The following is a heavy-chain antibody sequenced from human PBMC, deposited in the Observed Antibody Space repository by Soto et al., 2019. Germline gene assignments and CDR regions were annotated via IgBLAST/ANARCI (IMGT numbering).Heavy chain of an antibody. CDR2: IIPIFGTA. V-gene: IGHV1-69*01. Sequence: QVQLVQSGAEVKKPGSSVKVSCKASGGTFSSYAISWVRQAPGQGLEWMGGIIPIFGTANYAQKFQGRVTITADESTSTAYMELSSLTSEDTAVYYCARDRPARNYGYGWFDPWGQGTLVTVSS. CDR3: ARDRPARNYGYGWFDP. CDR1: GGTFSSYA. D-gene: IGHD1-7*01. J-gene: IGHJ5*02.